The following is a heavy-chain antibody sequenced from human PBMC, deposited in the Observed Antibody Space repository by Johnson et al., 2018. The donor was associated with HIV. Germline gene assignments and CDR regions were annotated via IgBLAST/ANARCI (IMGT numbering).Heavy chain of an antibody. CDR3: AKGQVARGAFDI. Sequence: QVLLVESGGGVVQPGRSLRLSCAASGFTFSSYAMTWVRQAPGKGLEWVSVIYSGGSTYYADSMKGRFTISRDNAKNALYLHMSSLRLEDTAVYYCAKGQVARGAFDIWGQGTTVTVSS. J-gene: IGHJ3*02. V-gene: IGHV3-NL1*01. CDR2: IYSGGST. CDR1: GFTFSSYA.